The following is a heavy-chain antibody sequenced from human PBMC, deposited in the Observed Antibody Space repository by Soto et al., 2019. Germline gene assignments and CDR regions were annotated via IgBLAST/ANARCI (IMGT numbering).Heavy chain of an antibody. D-gene: IGHD4-4*01. CDR1: GFTFSSYA. J-gene: IGHJ4*02. V-gene: IGHV3-23*01. Sequence: GGSLRLSCVASGFTFSSYAMSWVRQAPGKGLEWVSAIGDSGGNTYYADSVKGRFTISRDNSNNTLYLQMNSLRAEDTALYYCAKKFDGSNWSFDYWCQGPLVTVSS. CDR3: AKKFDGSNWSFDY. CDR2: IGDSGGNT.